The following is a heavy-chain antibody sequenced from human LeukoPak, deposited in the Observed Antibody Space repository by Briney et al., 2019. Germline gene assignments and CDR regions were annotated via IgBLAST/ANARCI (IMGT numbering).Heavy chain of an antibody. CDR2: IIPVFGAA. J-gene: IGHJ4*02. CDR1: AGTLITYA. V-gene: IGHV1-69*05. D-gene: IGHD3-10*01. Sequence: SVKVSCKASAGTLITYAISWVRQAPGQGLEWMGGIIPVFGAANFAQKFQGRLTITTDESSSTAYMELSNLRSGDTAVYYCARALLTPYGSGSYPFDYWGQGTLVAVSS. CDR3: ARALLTPYGSGSYPFDY.